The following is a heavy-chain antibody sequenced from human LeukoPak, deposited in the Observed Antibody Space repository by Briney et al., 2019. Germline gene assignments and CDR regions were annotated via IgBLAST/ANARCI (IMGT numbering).Heavy chain of an antibody. Sequence: PSETLSLTCAVYGVSFSGYYWSWIRQPPGKGLEWIGEINHSGSTNYNPSLKSRVTISVDTSKNQFSLKLSSVTAADTAVYYCASRTLRGYCSSTSCYRGDFQHWGQGTLVTVSS. D-gene: IGHD2-2*01. V-gene: IGHV4-34*01. CDR1: GVSFSGYY. CDR2: INHSGST. CDR3: ASRTLRGYCSSTSCYRGDFQH. J-gene: IGHJ1*01.